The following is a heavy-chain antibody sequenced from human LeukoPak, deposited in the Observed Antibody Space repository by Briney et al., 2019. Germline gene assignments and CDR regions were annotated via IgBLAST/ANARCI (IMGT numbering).Heavy chain of an antibody. J-gene: IGHJ1*01. Sequence: GESLKISCKGSGYSFTSYWIGWVRQMPGKGLEWMGIIYPGGSDTRYSPSFQGQVTISADKSISTAYLQWSSLKASDTAMYYCARQDDILTGYSFKYFQHWGQGTLVTVSS. D-gene: IGHD3-9*01. CDR2: IYPGGSDT. V-gene: IGHV5-51*01. CDR1: GYSFTSYW. CDR3: ARQDDILTGYSFKYFQH.